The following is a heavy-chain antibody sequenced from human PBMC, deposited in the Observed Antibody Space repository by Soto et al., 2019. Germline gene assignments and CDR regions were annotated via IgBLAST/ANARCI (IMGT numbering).Heavy chain of an antibody. J-gene: IGHJ6*02. CDR2: ISGSGGST. D-gene: IGHD4-17*01. Sequence: GGSLRLSCAASGFTFSSYAMSWVRQAPGKGLEWVSAISGSGGSTYYADSVKGRFTISRDNSKNTLYLQMNSLRAEDTAVYYCAKSVTTRYKREIYYYYYGMDVWGQGTTVTVSS. V-gene: IGHV3-23*01. CDR1: GFTFSSYA. CDR3: AKSVTTRYKREIYYYYYGMDV.